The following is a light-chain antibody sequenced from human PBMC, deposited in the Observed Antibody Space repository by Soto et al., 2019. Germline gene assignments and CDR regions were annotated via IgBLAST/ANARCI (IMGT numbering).Light chain of an antibody. CDR2: KAS. CDR3: QHYNSYSEA. V-gene: IGKV1-5*03. J-gene: IGKJ1*01. CDR1: QTISSW. Sequence: DIQMTQSPSTLSGSVGDRVTITCRASQTISSWLAWYQQKPGKAPKLLSYKASTLKSGVPSRFSGSGSGTEVTLTISSLQPDDFAPYYCQHYNSYSEAFGQGTKVELK.